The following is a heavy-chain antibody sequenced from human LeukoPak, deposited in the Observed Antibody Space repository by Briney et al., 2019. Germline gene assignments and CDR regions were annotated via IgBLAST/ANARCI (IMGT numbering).Heavy chain of an antibody. Sequence: SETLFLTCTVSGGSISSSSYYWGWIRQPAGKGLEWIGSIYYSGNTYYNPSLKSRVTISVDTSKNQFSLKLSSVTAADTAVYYCAREDYSNYGEGAAFDIRGQGTMVTVSS. CDR3: AREDYSNYGEGAAFDI. V-gene: IGHV4-39*07. CDR1: GGSISSSSYY. CDR2: IYYSGNT. D-gene: IGHD4-11*01. J-gene: IGHJ3*02.